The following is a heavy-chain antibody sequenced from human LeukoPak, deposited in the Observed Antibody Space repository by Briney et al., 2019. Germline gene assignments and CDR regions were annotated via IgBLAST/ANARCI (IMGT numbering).Heavy chain of an antibody. CDR1: GFTFSSDG. D-gene: IGHD6-13*01. CDR3: ARDQAAGTGAFDI. J-gene: IGHJ3*02. V-gene: IGHV3-33*01. CDR2: IWYDGSNK. Sequence: PGRSLRLSCAASGFTFSSDGMHWVRQAPGKGLEWVAVIWYDGSNKYYADSVKGRFTISRDNSKHTLYLQMSSLRAEDTAVYYCARDQAAGTGAFDIWGRGTIVTVSS.